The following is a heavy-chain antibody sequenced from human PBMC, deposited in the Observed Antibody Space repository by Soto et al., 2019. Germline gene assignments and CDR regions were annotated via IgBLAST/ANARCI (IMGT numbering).Heavy chain of an antibody. D-gene: IGHD3-22*01. Sequence: QVQLVESGGGVVQPGRSVRLSCAASGFTFSSYAMHWVRQAPGKGLEWVAVISYDGSNKYYADSVKGRFTISRDNSKNTLYLQMNSLRAEDTAVYYCARITMIVVGAFDIWGQGTMVTVSS. CDR3: ARITMIVVGAFDI. V-gene: IGHV3-30-3*01. CDR2: ISYDGSNK. J-gene: IGHJ3*02. CDR1: GFTFSSYA.